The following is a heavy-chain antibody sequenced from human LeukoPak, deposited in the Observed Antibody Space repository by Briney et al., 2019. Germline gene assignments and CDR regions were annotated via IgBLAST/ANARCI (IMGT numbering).Heavy chain of an antibody. CDR3: TRDVSRGYMDL. D-gene: IGHD6-25*01. CDR2: ISVSSGTT. Sequence: ASVKVSCKASGYTFSDYVVTWVRQAPGQELDWMGWISVSSGTTTYAEDFQGRLTISTDSSTGTAYMEIRSLRPDDTAVYFCTRDVSRGYMDLWGQGSLVTVAS. J-gene: IGHJ4*02. V-gene: IGHV1-18*01. CDR1: GYTFSDYV.